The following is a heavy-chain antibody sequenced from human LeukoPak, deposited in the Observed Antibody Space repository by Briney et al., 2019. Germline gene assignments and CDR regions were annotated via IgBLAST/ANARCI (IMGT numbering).Heavy chain of an antibody. V-gene: IGHV1-69*01. Sequence: AVQVTCKASGGTFSSYAISWVRQAPGQGLEWMGWIISILGTENFARKLQGRATITADESTSTAYMELIGMRSEDTAVYYCARAPLNCSSTSFYSYYYYYGMDVWGQGTTVTVSS. CDR1: GGTFSSYA. D-gene: IGHD2-2*01. CDR3: ARAPLNCSSTSFYSYYYYYGMDV. J-gene: IGHJ6*02. CDR2: IISILGTE.